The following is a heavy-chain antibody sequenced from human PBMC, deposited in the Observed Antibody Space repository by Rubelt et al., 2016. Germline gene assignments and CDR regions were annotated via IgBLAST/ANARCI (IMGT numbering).Heavy chain of an antibody. CDR3: ARDPSRGVVSYGMDV. CDR2: NK. V-gene: IGHV3-30*01. D-gene: IGHD3-3*01. J-gene: IGHJ6*02. Sequence: NKNYADSVKGRFTISRDNFKNTLYLQMNSLRPEDTAVYYCARDPSRGVVSYGMDVWGHGTTVTVSS.